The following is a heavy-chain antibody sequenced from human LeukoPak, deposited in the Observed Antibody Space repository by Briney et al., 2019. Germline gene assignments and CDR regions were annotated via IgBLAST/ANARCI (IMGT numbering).Heavy chain of an antibody. CDR2: ISSSSSYI. D-gene: IGHD2-2*01. J-gene: IGHJ4*02. CDR3: ARDSLVVPAAVGNFDY. Sequence: PGGSLRLSCAASGFTFSSYSMNWVRQAPGKGLEWVSSISSSSSYIYYADSVKGRFTISRDNAKNSLHLQMNSLRAEDTAVYYCARDSLVVPAAVGNFDYWGQGTLVTVSS. V-gene: IGHV3-21*01. CDR1: GFTFSSYS.